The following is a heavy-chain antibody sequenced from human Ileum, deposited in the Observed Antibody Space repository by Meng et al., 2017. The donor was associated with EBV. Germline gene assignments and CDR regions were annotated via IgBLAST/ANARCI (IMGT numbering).Heavy chain of an antibody. D-gene: IGHD3-10*01. CDR3: AVGYYGSGTSYD. CDR1: GHVFTRYY. Sequence: QVQPVESGPEEKKSGPSVKVSCGAPGHVFTRYYRNEVRKAAGQGLVWMERIAHNIGNTNYAQKFQGRVIMTRDESITTVYMDLSGLTSDDTAVYYCAVGYYGSGTSYDWGQGTLVTVSS. J-gene: IGHJ4*02. V-gene: IGHV1-2*06. CDR2: IAHNIGNT.